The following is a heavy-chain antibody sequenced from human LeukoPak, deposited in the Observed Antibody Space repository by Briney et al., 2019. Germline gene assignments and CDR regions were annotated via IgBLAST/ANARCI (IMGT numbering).Heavy chain of an antibody. CDR1: GYTFTRYY. CDR2: INPNSGGT. D-gene: IGHD6-13*01. Sequence: ASVKVSCKASGYTFTRYYMHWVRQAPGQGLEWMGWINPNSGGTNYAQKFQGRVTMTRDTSISTAYMELSRLRSDDTAVYYCARDSSWHKGRFDPWGQGTLVTVSA. J-gene: IGHJ5*02. V-gene: IGHV1-2*02. CDR3: ARDSSWHKGRFDP.